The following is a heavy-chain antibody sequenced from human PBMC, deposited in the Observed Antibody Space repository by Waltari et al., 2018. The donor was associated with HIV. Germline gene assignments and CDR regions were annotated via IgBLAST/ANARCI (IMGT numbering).Heavy chain of an antibody. D-gene: IGHD3-10*01. V-gene: IGHV4-61*02. J-gene: IGHJ1*01. CDR3: ARGGGHQLLVGEYFHH. Sequence: QVQLQESGPGLVKPSQTLSLTCTVSGVAISSGDYYWSWIRQPAGKGLEWLGRVHTSGSTNYNPSVKSRVTISVDTSQNQFSLKINSVTAADTAVYYCARGGGHQLLVGEYFHHWGQGTLVTVSS. CDR2: VHTSGST. CDR1: GVAISSGDYY.